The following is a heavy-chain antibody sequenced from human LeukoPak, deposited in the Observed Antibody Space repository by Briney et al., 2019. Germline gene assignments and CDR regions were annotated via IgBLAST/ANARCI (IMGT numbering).Heavy chain of an antibody. D-gene: IGHD2-2*01. V-gene: IGHV3-74*01. Sequence: HPGGSLRLSCAASGFTFSSYWMHWVRQTPGRGLVWVSRINSDGSSTSYADSVKGRFTISRDNGKNTLFLQMNSLRAEDTAVYYCARGLSSLYYFEYWGQGTLVTASS. CDR1: GFTFSSYW. J-gene: IGHJ4*02. CDR2: INSDGSST. CDR3: ARGLSSLYYFEY.